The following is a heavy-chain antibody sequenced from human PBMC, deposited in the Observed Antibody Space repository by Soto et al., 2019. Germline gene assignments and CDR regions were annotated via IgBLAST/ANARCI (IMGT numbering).Heavy chain of an antibody. CDR1: GGSISSYY. J-gene: IGHJ4*02. CDR3: ARSPKGLGNFDY. Sequence: PSETLSLTCTVSGGSISSYYWSWIRQPPGKGLEWIGYIYYSGSTYYNSSLKSRVTMSVDTAKNQFSLKVSSVTAADTAVYYCARSPKGLGNFDYWGQGTLVTVSS. V-gene: IGHV4-59*04. CDR2: IYYSGST. D-gene: IGHD1-26*01.